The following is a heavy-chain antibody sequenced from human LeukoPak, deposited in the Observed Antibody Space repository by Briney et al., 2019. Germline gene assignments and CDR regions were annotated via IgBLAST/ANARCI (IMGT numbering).Heavy chain of an antibody. D-gene: IGHD4-17*01. J-gene: IGHJ4*02. CDR2: IYSSGST. Sequence: SETLSLTCTVSGASMSSYYWTWIRQPPGKGLEWIGYIYSSGSTNSNPSLKSRVTISVDTSKNQFSLKLSSVTAADTAVYYCARIDYGDYTNYFDYWGQGTLVTVSS. CDR1: GASMSSYY. V-gene: IGHV4-59*01. CDR3: ARIDYGDYTNYFDY.